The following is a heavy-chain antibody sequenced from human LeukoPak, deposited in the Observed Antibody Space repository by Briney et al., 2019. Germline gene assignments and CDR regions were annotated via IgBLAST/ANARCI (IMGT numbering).Heavy chain of an antibody. Sequence: GRSLRLSCAASGFTFNSYGIHVVRQAPGRGLEWVALISYDGGTKYYSDSVKGRFTISRDNSKNTLYLQMNSLRTEDTAVYYCAKDKKYSSSWSAFDIWGQGTMVTVSS. CDR1: GFTFNSYG. CDR3: AKDKKYSSSWSAFDI. V-gene: IGHV3-30*18. J-gene: IGHJ3*02. CDR2: ISYDGGTK. D-gene: IGHD6-13*01.